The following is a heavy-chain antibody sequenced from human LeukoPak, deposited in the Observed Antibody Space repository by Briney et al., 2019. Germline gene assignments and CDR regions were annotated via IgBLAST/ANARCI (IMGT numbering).Heavy chain of an antibody. CDR1: GFTFSSYN. Sequence: GGSLRLSCAASGFTFSSYNMHWVRQAPGKGLEWVSSISSSSSYIYYADSVKGRFTISRDNAKNSLYLQMNSLRAEDTAVYYCARGYCSGGSCYSSYYYSYMDVWGKGTTVTVSS. J-gene: IGHJ6*03. CDR2: ISSSSSYI. D-gene: IGHD2-15*01. V-gene: IGHV3-21*04. CDR3: ARGYCSGGSCYSSYYYSYMDV.